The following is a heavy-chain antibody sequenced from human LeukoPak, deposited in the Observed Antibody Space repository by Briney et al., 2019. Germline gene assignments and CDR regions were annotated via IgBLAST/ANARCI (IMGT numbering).Heavy chain of an antibody. CDR3: ARDASGSRPNY. D-gene: IGHD3-10*01. CDR1: GFTFSSYS. J-gene: IGHJ4*02. CDR2: IDATGST. V-gene: IGHV3-53*01. Sequence: PGGSLRLSCAASGFTFSSYSMNWVRQAPGKGLEWVSSIDATGSTNYADSVRGRFTLSRDNSKNTLYLRMSGLRAEDTAVYYCARDASGSRPNYWGQGTLVTVTS.